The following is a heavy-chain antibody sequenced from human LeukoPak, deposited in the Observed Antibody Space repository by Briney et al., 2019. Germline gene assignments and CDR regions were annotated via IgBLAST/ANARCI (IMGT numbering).Heavy chain of an antibody. J-gene: IGHJ3*02. Sequence: SQTRSLTFTVSGGSISSGGFYWCWIRQPPGKGLEWIGYIYYSGSTYYNPSLKSRVTISVDTSKNPFSLKLSSVTAADTAVYYCAREGWSSGWLEGAFDIWGQGTMVTVSS. D-gene: IGHD6-19*01. V-gene: IGHV4-30-4*01. CDR3: AREGWSSGWLEGAFDI. CDR1: GGSISSGGFY. CDR2: IYYSGST.